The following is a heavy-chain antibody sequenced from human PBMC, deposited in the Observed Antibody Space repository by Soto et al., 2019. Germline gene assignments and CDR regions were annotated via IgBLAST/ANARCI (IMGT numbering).Heavy chain of an antibody. CDR2: IFYSGST. J-gene: IGHJ4*02. CDR1: GDSISNYY. Sequence: SETLSLTCTVSGDSISNYYWSWIRQPPGKRLEWLGYIFYSGSTTYNPSLKRRVTISVDTSKNQFALKLRSVTAADTATYYCERFKRGYSYGSVIDFWGQGTLVTVSS. D-gene: IGHD5-18*01. V-gene: IGHV4-59*01. CDR3: ERFKRGYSYGSVIDF.